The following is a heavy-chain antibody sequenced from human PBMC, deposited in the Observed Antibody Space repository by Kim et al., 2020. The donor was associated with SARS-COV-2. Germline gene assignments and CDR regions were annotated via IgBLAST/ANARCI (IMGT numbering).Heavy chain of an antibody. CDR2: IYYSGST. V-gene: IGHV4-39*01. J-gene: IGHJ4*02. D-gene: IGHD3-10*01. CDR1: GGSISSSSYY. CDR3: ARGVGFGELDY. Sequence: SETLSLTCTVSGGSISSSSYYWGWIRQPPGKGLEWIGSIYYSGSTYYNPSLKSRVTISVDTSKNQFSLKLSSVTAADTAVYYCARGVGFGELDYWGQGTLVTVSS.